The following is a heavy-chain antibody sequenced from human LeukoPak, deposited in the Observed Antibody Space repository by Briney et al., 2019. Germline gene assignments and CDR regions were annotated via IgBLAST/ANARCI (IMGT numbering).Heavy chain of an antibody. Sequence: GGSLRLSCAASGFTFNNYSMTWVRQAPGKGLKWVANIKPDGSEKYYVDSVKGRFTISRDKAENALYLQMNSVRAEDSAMYDCVGPYSSGPPFDYWGQGTLVTVSS. V-gene: IGHV3-7*01. D-gene: IGHD3-22*01. CDR1: GFTFNNYS. CDR2: IKPDGSEK. J-gene: IGHJ4*02. CDR3: VGPYSSGPPFDY.